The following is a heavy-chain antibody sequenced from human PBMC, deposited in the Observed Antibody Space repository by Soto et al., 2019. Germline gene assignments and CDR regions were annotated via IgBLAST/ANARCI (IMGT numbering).Heavy chain of an antibody. V-gene: IGHV3-23*01. D-gene: IGHD3-22*01. CDR2: ISGSGGST. CDR1: GLIFSSSA. J-gene: IGHJ5*02. Sequence: GGSLGLSCAASGLIFSSSAMSWVRQDPGKGLEWVSGISGSGGSTYYADSVKGRFTISRDNSKNTLYLQMNSLRAEDTAFYYCAKAASPYCDSSGYYGSWGQGALVTVSS. CDR3: AKAASPYCDSSGYYGS.